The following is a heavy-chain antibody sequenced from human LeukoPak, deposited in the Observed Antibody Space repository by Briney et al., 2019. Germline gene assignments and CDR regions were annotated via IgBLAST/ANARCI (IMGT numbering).Heavy chain of an antibody. V-gene: IGHV3-21*01. Sequence: GGSLRLSCAASGFTFSSYSMNWVRQAPGKGLEWVSSIFSSSTYIFYADSVKGRFTISRDNAKNSLYLQMNSLRAEDTAVYYCARWTREYYDSSGFYYWGQGALVTVSS. CDR3: ARWTREYYDSSGFYY. CDR2: IFSSSTYI. CDR1: GFTFSSYS. D-gene: IGHD3-22*01. J-gene: IGHJ4*02.